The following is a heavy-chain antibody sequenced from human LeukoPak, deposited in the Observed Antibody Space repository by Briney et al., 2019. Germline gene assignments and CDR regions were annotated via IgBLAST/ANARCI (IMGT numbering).Heavy chain of an antibody. CDR3: ARWFCSRGTCYYLDF. CDR1: GGSISGYY. D-gene: IGHD2-2*01. CDR2: IYYNGRT. Sequence: SETLSLTCAVAGGSISGYYWSWIRQSPGRGLEYIGHIYYNGRTDCNPSLKSRVTISVDTSRNQFSLNLNSVTAADTAMYFCARWFCSRGTCYYLDFWGLGTLVTVSS. J-gene: IGHJ4*02. V-gene: IGHV4-59*01.